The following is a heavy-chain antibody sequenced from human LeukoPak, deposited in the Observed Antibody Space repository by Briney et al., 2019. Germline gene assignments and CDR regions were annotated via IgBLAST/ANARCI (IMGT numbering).Heavy chain of an antibody. Sequence: ASVKVSCKASGYTFTSYGISWVRQAPGQGLEWMGWISTYNGDTNYAQKLQGRVTMTTDTSTNTAYMELRSLRSDDTAVYYCARVHYYDSAPDYWGQGTLVTVSS. CDR2: ISTYNGDT. J-gene: IGHJ4*02. V-gene: IGHV1-18*01. CDR3: ARVHYYDSAPDY. D-gene: IGHD3-22*01. CDR1: GYTFTSYG.